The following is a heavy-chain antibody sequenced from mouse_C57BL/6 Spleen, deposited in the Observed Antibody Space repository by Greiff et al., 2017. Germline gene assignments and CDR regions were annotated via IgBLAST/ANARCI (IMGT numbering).Heavy chain of an antibody. CDR3: ARSGYDWYFDV. Sequence: QVQLKESGAELVKPGASVKISCKASGYAFSSYWMNWVKQRPGKGLEWIGQIYPGDGDTNYNGKFKGKATLTADKSSSTAYMQLSSLTSEDSAVYFCARSGYDWYFDVWGTGTTVTVSS. J-gene: IGHJ1*03. V-gene: IGHV1-80*01. CDR1: GYAFSSYW. CDR2: IYPGDGDT. D-gene: IGHD2-2*01.